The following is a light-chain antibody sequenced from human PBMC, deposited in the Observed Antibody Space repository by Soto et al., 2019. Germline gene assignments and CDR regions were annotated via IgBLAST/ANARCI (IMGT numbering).Light chain of an antibody. Sequence: EIVMTQSPATLAVSPGDTATLSCRASQSLGGNLAWYQQKPGQGPRLLIFRASSRATGVPARFSASGSGTEVTLPISGLQSEDFAIYYCQQYSNWPPWTFGPGTKVEIK. J-gene: IGKJ1*01. CDR3: QQYSNWPPWT. CDR2: RAS. V-gene: IGKV3-15*01. CDR1: QSLGGN.